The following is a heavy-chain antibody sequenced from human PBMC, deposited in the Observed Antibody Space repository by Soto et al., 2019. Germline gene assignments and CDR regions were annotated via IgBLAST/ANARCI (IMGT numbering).Heavy chain of an antibody. CDR2: LCSPGQN. CDR1: GGSITGYC. D-gene: IGHD3-9*01. J-gene: IGHJ4*02. CDR3: ARLEGLATISYYFDY. V-gene: IGHV4-59*08. Sequence: PSETLSLTCSVSGGSITGYCWNWVRQPPERGLEWIGCLCSPGQNGYNPSLKTRVTISLDTSKNQFSLQLKSVTATDSAVYFCARLEGLATISYYFDYWGQGTLVTVSS.